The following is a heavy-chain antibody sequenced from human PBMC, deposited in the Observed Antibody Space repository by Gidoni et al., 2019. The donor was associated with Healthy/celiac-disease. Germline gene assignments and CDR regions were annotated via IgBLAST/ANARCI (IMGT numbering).Heavy chain of an antibody. D-gene: IGHD3-22*01. CDR2: IYPGDSDT. CDR1: GYSFTSYW. J-gene: IGHJ3*02. V-gene: IGHV5-51*01. Sequence: EVQLVQSGAEVKKPGESLKISCKGPGYSFTSYWIGWVRQMPGKGLEWMGIIYPGDSDTRYSPSFQGQVTISADKSISTAYLQWSSLKASDTAMYYCARHRYYDSSGYVSPDAFDIWGQGTMVTVSS. CDR3: ARHRYYDSSGYVSPDAFDI.